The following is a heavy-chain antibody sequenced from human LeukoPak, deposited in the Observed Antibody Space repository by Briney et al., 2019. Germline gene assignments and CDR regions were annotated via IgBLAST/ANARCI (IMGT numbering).Heavy chain of an antibody. D-gene: IGHD1-1*01. J-gene: IGHJ3*02. CDR2: INHDGNDL. Sequence: KPGGSLTLSCAASGFTFSTHSMNWVRQAPGKGLEWVSYINHDGNDLYYGESVKGRFTISRDNAKNSLYLQMHTLRAEDTAVYYCAGDGTGVLPGDAFDIWSQGTMVTVSS. CDR3: AGDGTGVLPGDAFDI. V-gene: IGHV3-21*05. CDR1: GFTFSTHS.